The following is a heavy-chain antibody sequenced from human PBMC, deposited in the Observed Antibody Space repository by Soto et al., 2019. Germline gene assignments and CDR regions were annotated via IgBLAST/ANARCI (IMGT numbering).Heavy chain of an antibody. D-gene: IGHD2-15*01. CDR3: AREFCSGGNCYTYYFDP. CDR2: INTDGSNT. Sequence: VGSLRLSCAASGLTFNRYWMHWVRHAPGKGLVWVSHINTDGSNTNYADSVKGRFTISRDNAKSTLFLQMNSLRDEDTAVYYCAREFCSGGNCYTYYFDPWGQGIPVTVSS. CDR1: GLTFNRYW. J-gene: IGHJ5*02. V-gene: IGHV3-74*01.